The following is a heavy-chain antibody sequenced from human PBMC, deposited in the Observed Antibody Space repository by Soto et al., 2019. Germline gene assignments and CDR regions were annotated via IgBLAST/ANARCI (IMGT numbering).Heavy chain of an antibody. J-gene: IGHJ6*03. CDR2: IYYSGST. CDR1: GGSISSSSYY. V-gene: IGHV4-39*01. Sequence: PSETLSLTCTVSGGSISSSSYYWGWIRQPPGKGLEWIGSIYYSGSTYYNPSLKSRVTVSVDTSKNQFSLKLSSVTAADTAVYYCARHTSGYSVNYMDVWGKGTTVTV. D-gene: IGHD6-13*01. CDR3: ARHTSGYSVNYMDV.